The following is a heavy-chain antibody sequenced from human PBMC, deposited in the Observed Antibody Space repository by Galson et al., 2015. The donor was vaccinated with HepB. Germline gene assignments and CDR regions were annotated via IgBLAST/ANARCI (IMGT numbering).Heavy chain of an antibody. J-gene: IGHJ5*02. Sequence: SLRLSCAASGFTFKNYVMTWVRQAPGKGLEWVSSIIGIGGSAYYADSVKGRFTISRDNSKNTLYLQMSSLRAEDTAIYYCAKMGSYHDHGLDPWGQGTLVIVSS. CDR2: IIGIGGSA. CDR1: GFTFKNYV. D-gene: IGHD4-17*01. V-gene: IGHV3-23*01. CDR3: AKMGSYHDHGLDP.